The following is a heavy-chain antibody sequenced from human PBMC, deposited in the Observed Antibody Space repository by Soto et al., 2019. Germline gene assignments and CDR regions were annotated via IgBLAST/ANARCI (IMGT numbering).Heavy chain of an antibody. V-gene: IGHV3-15*01. CDR1: AFNFPNAW. CDR3: AKDREQQLPAPDVFDI. D-gene: IGHD6-13*01. Sequence: SLRLSCAASAFNFPNAWMTWVRQAPGRGLEWLGRIKSKSDGGTTDYAAPVKGRFTISRDNSKKTLYLQMNSLRAEDTAVYYCAKDREQQLPAPDVFDIWGQGTMVTVSS. J-gene: IGHJ3*02. CDR2: IKSKSDGGTT.